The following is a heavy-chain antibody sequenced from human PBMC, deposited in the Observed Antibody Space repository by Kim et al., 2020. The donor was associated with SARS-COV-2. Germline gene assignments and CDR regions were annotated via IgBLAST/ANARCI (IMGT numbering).Heavy chain of an antibody. D-gene: IGHD3-22*01. V-gene: IGHV3-21*01. CDR3: ARGRYYDSSGYQFFDY. CDR2: ISSSSSYI. Sequence: GGSLRLSCAASGFTFSSYSMNWVRQAPGKGLEWVSSISSSSSYIYYADSVKGRFTISRDNAKNSLYLQMNSLRAEDTAVYYCARGRYYDSSGYQFFDYWGQGTLVTASS. CDR1: GFTFSSYS. J-gene: IGHJ4*02.